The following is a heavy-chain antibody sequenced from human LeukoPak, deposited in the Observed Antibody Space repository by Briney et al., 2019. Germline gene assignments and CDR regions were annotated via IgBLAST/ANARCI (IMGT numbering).Heavy chain of an antibody. D-gene: IGHD3-16*02. Sequence: GGSLRLSCAASGFTFSSYAMSWVRQAPGKWLEWVSAISGSGGSTYYADSVKGRFTISRDNSKNTLCLQMNSLRAEDTAVYYCAKAFDDYVWGSYRPWDYWGQGTLVTVSS. CDR1: GFTFSSYA. J-gene: IGHJ4*02. V-gene: IGHV3-23*01. CDR3: AKAFDDYVWGSYRPWDY. CDR2: ISGSGGST.